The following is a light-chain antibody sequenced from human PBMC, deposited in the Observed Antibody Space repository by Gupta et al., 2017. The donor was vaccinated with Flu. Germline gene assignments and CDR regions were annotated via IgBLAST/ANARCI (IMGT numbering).Light chain of an antibody. Sequence: EVVMTQSPATLSVSPGESATLSCRASQSVNTNLAWYQQRPGQPPRLLISGASARVTDIPGRFSGSGSGTEFTLTISSLQSEDLGVYFCQQYNNWPRTFGQGTKVDI. J-gene: IGKJ1*01. V-gene: IGKV3-15*01. CDR3: QQYNNWPRT. CDR1: QSVNTN. CDR2: GAS.